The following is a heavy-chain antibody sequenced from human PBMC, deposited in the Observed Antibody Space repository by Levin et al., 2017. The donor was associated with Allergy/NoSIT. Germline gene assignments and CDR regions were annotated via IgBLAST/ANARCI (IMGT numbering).Heavy chain of an antibody. CDR3: ARGGCSSTSCLDN. D-gene: IGHD2-2*01. Sequence: GGSLRLSCAASGFTFSNYWMHWVRQAPGKGLVWVSHINSDGSNTNYADSVKGRFTISRDNAKNTLYLQMNSLRYEDTAVYYCARGGCSSTSCLDNWGQGTLVTVSP. CDR1: GFTFSNYW. V-gene: IGHV3-74*01. CDR2: INSDGSNT. J-gene: IGHJ4*02.